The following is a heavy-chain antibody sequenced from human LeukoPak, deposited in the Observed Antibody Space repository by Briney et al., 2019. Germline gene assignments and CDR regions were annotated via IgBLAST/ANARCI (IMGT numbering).Heavy chain of an antibody. J-gene: IGHJ2*01. V-gene: IGHV3-23*01. CDR1: GFTFTNYA. CDR3: AKALSSSFYYFDL. CDR2: IHGGGDVT. Sequence: GGSLRLSCAASGFTFTNYAMNWVRQAPEKGLEWVSTIHGGGDVTYYADSVKGRFTISRDNPRNTLYLQMNYLRAEDTAIYYCAKALSSSFYYFDLGGRGTLVTVSS. D-gene: IGHD3-16*02.